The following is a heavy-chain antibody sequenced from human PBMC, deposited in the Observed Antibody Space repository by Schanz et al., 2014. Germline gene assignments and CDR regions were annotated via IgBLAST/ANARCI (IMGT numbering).Heavy chain of an antibody. CDR3: AKRCSSTSCSHGAFDM. V-gene: IGHV3-23*04. Sequence: EVQVVESGGGLVQPGGSLRLSCAASGFTVNTYKMNWVRQGPGKGLEWVSAISGSGGDTYYADSVKGRFTISRDNSKNTLYLQMNSLRAEDTAMYYCAKRCSSTSCSHGAFDMWGQGTMVTVSS. D-gene: IGHD2-2*01. CDR2: ISGSGGDT. CDR1: GFTVNTYK. J-gene: IGHJ3*02.